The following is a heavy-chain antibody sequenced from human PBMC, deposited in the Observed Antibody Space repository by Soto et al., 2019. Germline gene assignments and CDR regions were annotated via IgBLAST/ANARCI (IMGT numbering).Heavy chain of an antibody. D-gene: IGHD5-12*01. V-gene: IGHV1-18*01. CDR1: GYTFTRSG. CDR2: ISTYNGDS. J-gene: IGHJ6*02. CDR3: AREGVAPYYYYGMDV. Sequence: QVQLVQSEAEVTKPGASVQVSCTASGYTFTRSGISWVRQAPGQGLEWMGWISTYNGDSNYAQAFQGRVTMTTDTSTSTVHMEVRSLRSDDTAVYYCAREGVAPYYYYGMDVWGQGTPVTVSS.